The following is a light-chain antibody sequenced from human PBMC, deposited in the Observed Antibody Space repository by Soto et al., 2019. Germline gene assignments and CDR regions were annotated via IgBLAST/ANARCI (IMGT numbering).Light chain of an antibody. Sequence: EIVMTQSPATLSVSPGERVTLSCRASQSVSTRLAWYQHKPGQSPRLLISGASTGATGIPPRFSASGSGTDFTLTVNSLQSEDIAVYYCQRYDNWPLTFGGGTKVDIK. CDR1: QSVSTR. J-gene: IGKJ4*01. V-gene: IGKV3-15*01. CDR2: GAS. CDR3: QRYDNWPLT.